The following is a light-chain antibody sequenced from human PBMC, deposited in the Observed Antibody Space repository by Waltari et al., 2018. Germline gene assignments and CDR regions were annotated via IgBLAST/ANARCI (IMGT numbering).Light chain of an antibody. CDR1: SSDFGGYNY. CDR3: CSYAGSYTFVV. V-gene: IGLV2-11*01. CDR2: DVS. Sequence: QSALTQPRSVSGSPGQSVTIPCTGTSSDFGGYNYVPWYQQHPGKAPKLMIYDVSKRPSGVPDRFSGSKSGNTASLTISGLQAEDEADYYCCSYAGSYTFVVFGGGTKLTVL. J-gene: IGLJ2*01.